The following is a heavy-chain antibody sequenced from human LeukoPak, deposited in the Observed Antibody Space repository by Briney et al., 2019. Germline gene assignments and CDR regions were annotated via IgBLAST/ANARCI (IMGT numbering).Heavy chain of an antibody. CDR1: GFTFSNAW. Sequence: PGGSLRLSCAASGFTFSNAWMSWVRQAPGKGLEWVSVIYSDDRTYYADSVKGRFTISRHTSKKTLYLQMNSLRAEDPAVYYCAREVMAKRRAFDIWGQGTVVTVSS. D-gene: IGHD2-8*01. V-gene: IGHV3-53*04. CDR3: AREVMAKRRAFDI. J-gene: IGHJ3*02. CDR2: IYSDDRT.